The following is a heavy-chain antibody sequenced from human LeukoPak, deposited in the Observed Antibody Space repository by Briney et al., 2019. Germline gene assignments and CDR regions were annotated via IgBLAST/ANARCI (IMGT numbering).Heavy chain of an antibody. D-gene: IGHD7-27*01. CDR2: ISGTGGST. V-gene: IGHV3-23*01. J-gene: IGHJ4*01. Sequence: GGSLRLSCAASGFIFNNCAMNWVRQAPGGGLEWVSGISGTGGSTYYADSVRGRFTISRDNSKKIVYLQMNGLKAEDTATYYCAKGQSFSWGFSFFDFWGHGSLVTVSS. CDR1: GFIFNNCA. CDR3: AKGQSFSWGFSFFDF.